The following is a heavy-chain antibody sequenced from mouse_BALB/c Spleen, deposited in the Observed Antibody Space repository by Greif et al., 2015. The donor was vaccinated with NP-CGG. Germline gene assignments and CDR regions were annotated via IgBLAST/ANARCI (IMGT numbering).Heavy chain of an antibody. D-gene: IGHD2-10*01. J-gene: IGHJ1*01. CDR2: IWSGGST. CDR1: GFSLTSYG. Sequence: QVQLQQPGPGLVQPSQSLSITCTVSGFSLTSYGVHWVRQSPGKGLEWLGVIWSGGSTDYNAAFISRLSISKDNSKSQVFFKMNSLQANDTAIYYCARPPYYGNYWYFDVWGAGTTVTVSS. CDR3: ARPPYYGNYWYFDV. V-gene: IGHV2-2*02.